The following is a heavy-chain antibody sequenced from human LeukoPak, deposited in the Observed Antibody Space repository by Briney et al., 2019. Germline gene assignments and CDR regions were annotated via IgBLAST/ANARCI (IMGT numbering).Heavy chain of an antibody. J-gene: IGHJ4*02. D-gene: IGHD5-18*01. V-gene: IGHV3-7*01. CDR2: IKRDGGEK. Sequence: GGSLRLSCEASTFTFTPGWVSWVRQAPGKGLEWVAMIKRDGGEKHYVDSVKGRFTISRDNAKKSLYLQMDSLRDEDTAVYYCASLDTAHPSGVYWGQGTLVTVSS. CDR1: TFTFTPGW. CDR3: ASLDTAHPSGVY.